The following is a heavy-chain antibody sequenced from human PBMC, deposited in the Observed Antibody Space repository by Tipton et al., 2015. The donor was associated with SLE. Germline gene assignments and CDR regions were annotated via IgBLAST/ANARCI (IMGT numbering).Heavy chain of an antibody. J-gene: IGHJ5*02. V-gene: IGHV4-61*09. CDR2: ISSTVST. D-gene: IGHD5-12*01. Sequence: TLSLTCTVSGGSISSSNYYWSWIRQPAGKGLEWIGHISSTVSTNCNPSLKGRVTISLDTSKTQFSLKLTSVTAADTAVYYCASEGAGGYNWFDPWGQGTLVTVSS. CDR3: ASEGAGGYNWFDP. CDR1: GGSISSSNYY.